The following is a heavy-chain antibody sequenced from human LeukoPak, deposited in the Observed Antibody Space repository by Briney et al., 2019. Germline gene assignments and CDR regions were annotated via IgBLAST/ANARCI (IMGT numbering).Heavy chain of an antibody. V-gene: IGHV4-34*01. CDR3: ARGHNNWNYYYGMDV. CDR1: GGSLSGYY. D-gene: IGHD1-20*01. J-gene: IGHJ6*02. Sequence: SETLSLTCAVYGGSLSGYYWSWIRQPPGKGLEWIGEINHSGSTNYNPSLKSRVTISVDTSKNQFSLKLSSVTAADTAVYYCARGHNNWNYYYGMDVWGQGTTVTVSS. CDR2: INHSGST.